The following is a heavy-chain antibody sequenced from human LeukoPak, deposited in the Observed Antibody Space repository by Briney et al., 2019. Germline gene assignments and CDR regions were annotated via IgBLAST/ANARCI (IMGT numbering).Heavy chain of an antibody. CDR3: ARATPGGLHGYSFDY. CDR2: MNPNSGNT. Sequence: ASVKVSCKASGYTFKNYDINWVRQATGQGLEWMGWMNPNSGNTGFAQKFQDRVIMTRDTSINTDYMELTSMRSGDTAVYYCARATPGGLHGYSFDYWGQGTVVTVYS. V-gene: IGHV1-8*02. D-gene: IGHD5-24*01. J-gene: IGHJ4*02. CDR1: GYTFKNYD.